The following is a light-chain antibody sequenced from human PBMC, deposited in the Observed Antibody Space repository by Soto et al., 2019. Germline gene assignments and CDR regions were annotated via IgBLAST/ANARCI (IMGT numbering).Light chain of an antibody. CDR3: SSYTSSSTLV. Sequence: QSALTQPASVSGSPGQSITISCTGTSSDVGGYNYVSWYQQHPGKAPKLMIYEVSNRPSGVSNRFSGSKSGNTASLTISGHQAEDEADYYCSSYTSSSTLVFVTGTKLTVL. CDR2: EVS. V-gene: IGLV2-14*01. J-gene: IGLJ1*01. CDR1: SSDVGGYNY.